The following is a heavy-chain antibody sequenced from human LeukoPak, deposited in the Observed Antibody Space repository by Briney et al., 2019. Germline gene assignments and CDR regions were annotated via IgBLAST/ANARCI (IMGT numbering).Heavy chain of an antibody. CDR3: ARDRYGYNSPCDY. V-gene: IGHV3-30*04. Sequence: PGRSLRLSCAASGFSFNGFSMHWVRQAPAKGLEWVAVVSYDGSKKYYADSVKGRFTISRDNSENTLYLQMNSLRPDDTAVYYCARDRYGYNSPCDYWGQGTLVTVSS. D-gene: IGHD5-24*01. CDR1: GFSFNGFS. CDR2: VSYDGSKK. J-gene: IGHJ4*02.